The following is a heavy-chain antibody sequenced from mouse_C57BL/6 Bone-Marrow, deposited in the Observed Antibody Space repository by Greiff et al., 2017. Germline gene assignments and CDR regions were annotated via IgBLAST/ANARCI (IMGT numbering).Heavy chain of an antibody. CDR3: APGCDGFYARDY. CDR2: INPNNGGT. V-gene: IGHV1-26*01. Sequence: VQLQQSGPELVKPGASVKISCKASGYTFTDYYMNWVKPSHGKSLEWIGDINPNNGGTSSNQTFKGKATLTVDNTSSTAYMELRSLTSDDSSVYYCAPGCDGFYARDYRGQGTSVTVSS. J-gene: IGHJ4*01. CDR1: GYTFTDYY. D-gene: IGHD2-3*01.